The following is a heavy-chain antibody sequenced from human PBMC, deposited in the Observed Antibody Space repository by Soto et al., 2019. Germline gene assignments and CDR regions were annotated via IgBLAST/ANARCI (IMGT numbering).Heavy chain of an antibody. CDR2: IYYSGST. D-gene: IGHD3-3*01. Sequence: SETLSLPCTVSGGSISSYYWSWIRQPPGKGLEWIGYIYYSGSTNYNPSLKSRVTISVDTSKNQFSLKLSSVTAADTAVYYCARQPGFTTHYDFWSGLESYRNWFDPWGQGTLVTVSS. V-gene: IGHV4-59*01. CDR1: GGSISSYY. J-gene: IGHJ5*02. CDR3: ARQPGFTTHYDFWSGLESYRNWFDP.